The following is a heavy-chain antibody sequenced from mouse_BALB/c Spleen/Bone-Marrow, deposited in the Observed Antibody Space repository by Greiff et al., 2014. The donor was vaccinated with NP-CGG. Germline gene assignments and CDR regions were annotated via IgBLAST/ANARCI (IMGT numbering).Heavy chain of an antibody. V-gene: IGHV14-3*02. Sequence: EVQLQQSGAELVKPGASVKLTCTASGFNIKDTYMHWVKQRPEKGLEWIGRIDPENGNTKYDPKFQGKATITADTSSNTAYLQLSSLTSEDTAVYYCVRGDYGGFAYWGQGTLVTVSA. CDR3: VRGDYGGFAY. D-gene: IGHD2-4*01. CDR2: IDPENGNT. J-gene: IGHJ3*01. CDR1: GFNIKDTY.